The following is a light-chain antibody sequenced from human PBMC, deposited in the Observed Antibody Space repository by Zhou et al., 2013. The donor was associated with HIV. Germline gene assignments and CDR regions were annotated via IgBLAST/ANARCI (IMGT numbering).Light chain of an antibody. CDR2: KAS. CDR3: QQYNTYPT. J-gene: IGKJ5*01. CDR1: QSISSW. V-gene: IGKV1-5*03. Sequence: DIQMTQSPSTLSASVGDRVTITCRASQSISSWLAWYQQKPGKAPKVLIYKASSLESGVPSRFSGSGSGTEFTLTISSLQPDDVATYYCQQYNTYPTFGQGTRLEI.